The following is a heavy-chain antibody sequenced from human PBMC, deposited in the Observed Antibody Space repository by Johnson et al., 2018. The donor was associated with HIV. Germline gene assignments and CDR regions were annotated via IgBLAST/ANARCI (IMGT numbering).Heavy chain of an antibody. D-gene: IGHD3-22*01. CDR3: AKDLRDSSGYDAFDI. CDR2: ISNDGRNK. Sequence: QVQLVESGGGVVQPARSLRLSCAASGFTFSSYSMHWVRQAPGKGLEWVAGISNDGRNKYYADSVKGRFTISRDNSKNTLYLQMNSLRAEDTAVYYCAKDLRDSSGYDAFDIWGQGTMVTVSS. J-gene: IGHJ3*02. V-gene: IGHV3-30*04. CDR1: GFTFSSYS.